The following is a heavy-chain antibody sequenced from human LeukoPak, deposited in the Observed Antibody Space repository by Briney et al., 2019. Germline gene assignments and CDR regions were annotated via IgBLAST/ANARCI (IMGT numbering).Heavy chain of an antibody. Sequence: SGTLSLTCAVSGGSISSYYWSWIRQPPGKGLEWIGYIYTSGSTNYNPSLKSRVTMSVDTSKNQFSLKLSSVTAADTAVYYCARGRYYYDSSGYRFDPWGQGTLVTVSS. J-gene: IGHJ5*02. V-gene: IGHV4-4*08. D-gene: IGHD3-22*01. CDR1: GGSISSYY. CDR2: IYTSGST. CDR3: ARGRYYYDSSGYRFDP.